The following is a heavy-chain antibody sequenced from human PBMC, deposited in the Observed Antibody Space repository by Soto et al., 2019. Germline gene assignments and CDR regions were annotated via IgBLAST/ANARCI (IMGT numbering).Heavy chain of an antibody. CDR2: IYYSGST. J-gene: IGHJ4*02. V-gene: IGHV4-59*08. CDR3: ARYSSRSYIFDY. CDR1: GGSISSYY. Sequence: SETLSLTCTVSGGSISSYYWSWIRQPPGKGLEWIGYIYYSGSTNYNPSLKSRVTISIDTPKNHFSLKLSSVTAADTAVYYCARYSSRSYIFDYWGQGTLVTVSS. D-gene: IGHD6-13*01.